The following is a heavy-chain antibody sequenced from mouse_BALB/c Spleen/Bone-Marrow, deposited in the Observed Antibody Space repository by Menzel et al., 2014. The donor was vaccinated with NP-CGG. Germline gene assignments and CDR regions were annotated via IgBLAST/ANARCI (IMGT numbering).Heavy chain of an antibody. V-gene: IGHV1S135*01. D-gene: IGHD2-10*01. CDR1: GYSFTGYN. CDR3: ASSYSPFAY. J-gene: IGHJ3*01. CDR2: IDPYYGGT. Sequence: EVKLMESGPELEKPGASVKISCKASGYSFTGYNMNWVKPSDGKSLEWIGNIDPYYGGTSYNQKFKGKATLTVDKSSSTAYMQLKSLTSEDSAVYYCASSYSPFAYWGQGTLVTVSA.